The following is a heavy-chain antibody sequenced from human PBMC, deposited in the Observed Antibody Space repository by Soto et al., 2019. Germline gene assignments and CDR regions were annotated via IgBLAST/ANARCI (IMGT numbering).Heavy chain of an antibody. CDR1: GFTFSSYG. V-gene: IGHV3-30*18. J-gene: IGHJ6*03. D-gene: IGHD1-1*01. CDR2: ISYDGSNK. Sequence: GGSLRLSCAASGFTFSSYGMHWVRQAPGKGLEWVAVISYDGSNKYYADSVKGRFTISRDNTKNTLYLQMNSLRAEDTAVYYCAKDGTGTPYTHYYYYMDVWGKGTTVTVSS. CDR3: AKDGTGTPYTHYYYYMDV.